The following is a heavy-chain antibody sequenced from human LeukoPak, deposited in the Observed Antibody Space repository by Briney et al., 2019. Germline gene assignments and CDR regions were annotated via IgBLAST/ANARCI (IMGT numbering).Heavy chain of an antibody. CDR2: ISTSSSYI. D-gene: IGHD5-18*01. J-gene: IGHJ4*02. Sequence: GGSLRLSCAASGFTFNSYSMDWVRQAPGKGLEWVSSISTSSSYIYYADSVKGRFTISRDNAKNTLYLQMNSLRAEDTAVYYCARDSYGPGYWGQGNMVTVSS. V-gene: IGHV3-21*01. CDR3: ARDSYGPGY. CDR1: GFTFNSYS.